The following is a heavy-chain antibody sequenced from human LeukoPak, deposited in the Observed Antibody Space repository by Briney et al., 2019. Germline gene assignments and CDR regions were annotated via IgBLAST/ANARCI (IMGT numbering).Heavy chain of an antibody. D-gene: IGHD5-12*01. CDR1: GFTLSNSA. V-gene: IGHV3-23*01. Sequence: PGGSLRLSCAPSGFTLSNSAMTWVCQAPGKGLEWVSGISGSGGSTYYADSVKGRFTISRDNSKNTLYLQMNSLRAEDTAVYYCAKEVVATIPPLWGQGTLVTVSS. J-gene: IGHJ4*02. CDR2: ISGSGGST. CDR3: AKEVVATIPPL.